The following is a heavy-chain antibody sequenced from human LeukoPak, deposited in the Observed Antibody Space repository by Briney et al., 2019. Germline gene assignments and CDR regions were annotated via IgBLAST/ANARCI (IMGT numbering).Heavy chain of an antibody. V-gene: IGHV4-31*03. CDR2: ISYSGST. J-gene: IGHJ1*01. Sequence: SQTLSLTCTVSGGSISSGGYSWSWIRQHPGKGLEWIGFISYSGSTDYNPSLKSRLTMSLDTSKNQFSLKLSSVTAADTAVYYCARANFWSGYYFYFQHWGQGTLVTVSS. CDR1: GGSISSGGYS. D-gene: IGHD3-3*01. CDR3: ARANFWSGYYFYFQH.